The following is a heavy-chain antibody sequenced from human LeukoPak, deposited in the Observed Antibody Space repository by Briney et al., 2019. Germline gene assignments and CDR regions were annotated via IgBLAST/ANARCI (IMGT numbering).Heavy chain of an antibody. V-gene: IGHV3-30-3*01. CDR1: GFTFSSYA. J-gene: IGHJ4*02. Sequence: GGSLRLSCAASGFTFSSYAMHWVRQAPGKGLGWVAVISYDGSNKYYADSVKGRFTISRDNSKNTLYLQMNSLRAEDTAVYYCASERNDIEGEGFDYWGQGTLVTVSS. CDR3: ASERNDIEGEGFDY. CDR2: ISYDGSNK. D-gene: IGHD3-16*01.